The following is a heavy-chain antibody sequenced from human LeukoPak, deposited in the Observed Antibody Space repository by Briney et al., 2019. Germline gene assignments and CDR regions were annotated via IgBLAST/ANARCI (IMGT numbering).Heavy chain of an antibody. Sequence: LSLTCTVSGGSISSGDCYWSWIRQPAGKGLEWVTAVSGNGGNTYYTVSVKGRFTISRDNSKNTLYLQMNGLRAEDTAVYHCARPRSGWTRGGFDYWGQGTLVTVSS. CDR2: VSGNGGNT. CDR1: GGSISSGDCY. D-gene: IGHD6-19*01. J-gene: IGHJ4*02. CDR3: ARPRSGWTRGGFDY. V-gene: IGHV3-23*01.